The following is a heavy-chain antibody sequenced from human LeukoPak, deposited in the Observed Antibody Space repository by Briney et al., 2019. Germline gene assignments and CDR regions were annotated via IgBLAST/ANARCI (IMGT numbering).Heavy chain of an antibody. V-gene: IGHV4-4*02. CDR2: IYHSGST. CDR1: GGSISSSNW. CDR3: ARDAGSWTRYFDL. J-gene: IGHJ2*01. D-gene: IGHD6-13*01. Sequence: TSSETLSLTCAVSGGSISSSNWWSWVRQPPGKGLGWMGEIYHSGSTNYNPSLKSRVTISVDKSKNQFSLKLSSVTAADTAVYYCARDAGSWTRYFDLWGRGTLVTVSS.